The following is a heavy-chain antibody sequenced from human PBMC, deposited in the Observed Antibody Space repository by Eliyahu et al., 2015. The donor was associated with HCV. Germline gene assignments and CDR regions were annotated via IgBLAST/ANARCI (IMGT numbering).Heavy chain of an antibody. V-gene: IGHV3-7*01. J-gene: IGHJ4*02. Sequence: EVQLVESGGGLVQPGGSXXXSXAAPGFTFRNSWMSWVRQAPGKGLEWVANIKYDGSEKYHVDSVKGRFTISRDNAKNSLFLQMNSLRAEDTAVYYCARSLGSAEFDYWGQGTLVTVSS. CDR3: ARSLGSAEFDY. CDR2: IKYDGSEK. D-gene: IGHD3-10*01. CDR1: GFTFRNSW.